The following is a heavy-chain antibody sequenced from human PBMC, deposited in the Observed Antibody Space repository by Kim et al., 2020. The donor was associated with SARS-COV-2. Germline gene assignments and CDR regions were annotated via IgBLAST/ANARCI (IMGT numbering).Heavy chain of an antibody. CDR1: GYTFAAYG. D-gene: IGHD2-21*02. J-gene: IGHJ6*02. CDR2: IGAYNGMS. Sequence: ASVKVSCKASGYTFAAYGISWVRQARGQGLQWMGGIGAYNGMSDYGQTFHDRITMTTDMSSSTAYLEVRSLRSDDTAIYFCARGGRGDHFYNGMDVWGQGTAVIVSS. V-gene: IGHV1-18*01. CDR3: ARGGRGDHFYNGMDV.